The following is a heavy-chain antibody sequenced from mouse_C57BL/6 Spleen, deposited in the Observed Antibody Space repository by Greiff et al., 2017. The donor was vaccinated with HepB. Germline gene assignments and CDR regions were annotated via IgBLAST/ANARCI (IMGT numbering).Heavy chain of an antibody. J-gene: IGHJ3*01. V-gene: IGHV1-50*01. CDR1: GYTFTSYW. CDR2: IDPSDSYT. Sequence: VQLQQPGAELVKPGASVKLSCKASGYTFTSYWMQWVKQRPGQGLEWIGEIDPSDSYTNYNQKFKGKATLTVDTSSSTAYMQLSSLTSEDSAVYYCARGGYDGPWFAYWGQGTLVTVSA. CDR3: ARGGYDGPWFAY. D-gene: IGHD2-14*01.